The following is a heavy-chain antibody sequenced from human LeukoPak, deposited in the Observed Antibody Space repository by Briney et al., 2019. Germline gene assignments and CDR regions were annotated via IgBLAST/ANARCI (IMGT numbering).Heavy chain of an antibody. CDR3: AKDQGYCSSISCCCVLDY. CDR2: ISGSGGST. V-gene: IGHV3-23*01. CDR1: GFTFSSYA. D-gene: IGHD2-2*01. J-gene: IGHJ4*02. Sequence: GGSLRLSCAASGFTFSSYAMSWVRQAPGKGLEWVSGISGSGGSTYYADSVKGRFTISRDNSKNTLYLQMNSLRAEDTAVYYCAKDQGYCSSISCCCVLDYWGQGTLVTVPS.